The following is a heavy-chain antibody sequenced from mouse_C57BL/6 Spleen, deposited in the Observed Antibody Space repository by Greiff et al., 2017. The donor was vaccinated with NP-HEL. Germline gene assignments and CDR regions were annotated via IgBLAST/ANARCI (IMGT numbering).Heavy chain of an antibody. CDR3: ARCDGAQAKGYAMDS. V-gene: IGHV7-3*01. D-gene: IGHD3-2*02. CDR1: GFTFTDYY. J-gene: IGHJ4*01. Sequence: EVKLMESGGGLVQPGGSLSLSCAASGFTFTDYYMSWVRQPPGKALEWLGFIRNKANGYTTEYSAAVKGRFTISRDNSQSILYLQMNALRAEDSATYYCARCDGAQAKGYAMDSWGQGTSVTVSS. CDR2: IRNKANGYTT.